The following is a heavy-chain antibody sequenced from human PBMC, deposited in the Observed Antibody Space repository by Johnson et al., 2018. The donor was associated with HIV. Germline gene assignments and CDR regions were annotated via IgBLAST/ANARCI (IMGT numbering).Heavy chain of an antibody. CDR3: ARSVGYYDSSAYYYVDAFDI. D-gene: IGHD3-22*01. Sequence: VLLVESGGGLVQPGGSLRLSCAASGFTFSSYGMSWVRQGPGKGLEWVSGINWNGGSTGYADSLKGRFTISRDNAKNSLYLQMNSLRAEDTALYYCARSVGYYDSSAYYYVDAFDIWGQGTMVTVSS. CDR1: GFTFSSYG. CDR2: INWNGGST. J-gene: IGHJ3*02. V-gene: IGHV3-20*04.